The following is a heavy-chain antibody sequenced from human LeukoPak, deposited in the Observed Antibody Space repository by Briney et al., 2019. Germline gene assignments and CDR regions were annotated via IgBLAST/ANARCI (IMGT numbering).Heavy chain of an antibody. D-gene: IGHD3-10*01. CDR1: GGSFSGYY. V-gene: IGHV4-34*01. CDR3: ALPLSYYGSGSYYNDDAFDI. Sequence: SETLSLTCAVYGGSFSGYYWSWIRQPPGKGLEWIGEINHSGSTNYNPSLKSRFTISVDTSKNQFSLKLSSVTAADTAVYYCALPLSYYGSGSYYNDDAFDIWGQGTMVTVSS. J-gene: IGHJ3*02. CDR2: INHSGST.